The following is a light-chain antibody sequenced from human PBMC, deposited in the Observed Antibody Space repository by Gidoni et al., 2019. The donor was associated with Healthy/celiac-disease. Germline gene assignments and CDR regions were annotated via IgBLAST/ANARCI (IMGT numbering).Light chain of an antibody. CDR2: YDS. J-gene: IGLJ3*02. V-gene: IGLV3-21*04. CDR3: QVWDSSSDHPV. CDR1: NIGSKS. Sequence: SYVLTQPPSVSVAPGKTARITCGGNNIGSKSVHWYQQKPGQAPVLVIYYDSDRPSGIPERFSGSNSGNTATLTISRVEAGHEADYYCQVWDSSSDHPVFGGGTKLTVL.